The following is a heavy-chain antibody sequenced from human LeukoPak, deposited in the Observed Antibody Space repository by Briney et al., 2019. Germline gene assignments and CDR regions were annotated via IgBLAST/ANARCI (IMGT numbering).Heavy chain of an antibody. CDR3: VKDKWIDH. CDR1: GFTFSSYT. Sequence: GALRLSCSVSGFTFSSYTMHWVRQAPGKGLEYVSSININGGRTYYADPVKGRFTISRDNSKNTLYLQMSSLRAEDTAVYYCVKDKWIDHWGQGTLVTVSS. V-gene: IGHV3-64D*09. CDR2: ININGGRT. J-gene: IGHJ4*02. D-gene: IGHD2-8*01.